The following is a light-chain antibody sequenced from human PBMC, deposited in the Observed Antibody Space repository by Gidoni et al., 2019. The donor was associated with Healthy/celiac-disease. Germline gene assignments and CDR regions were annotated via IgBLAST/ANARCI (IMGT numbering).Light chain of an antibody. CDR2: DAS. CDR1: QGISNY. V-gene: IGKV1-33*01. CDR3: QQYDNLPPLT. J-gene: IGKJ4*01. Sequence: DIQMTQSPSSLSASVGDRVTITCQATQGISNYLKWYQQKPGKAPKLLIDDASNLETGVPSRFSGSGSGTDFTFTISSLQPEDIATYYCQQYDNLPPLTFGGGTKVEIK.